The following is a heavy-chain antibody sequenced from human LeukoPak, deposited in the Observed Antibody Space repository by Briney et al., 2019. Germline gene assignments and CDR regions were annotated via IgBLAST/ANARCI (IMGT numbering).Heavy chain of an antibody. J-gene: IGHJ4*02. CDR3: ARGSTAAAPRNLQNLRRFDY. D-gene: IGHD6-13*01. V-gene: IGHV4-34*01. CDR1: SGSFSGRY. Sequence: SETLSLTCTVYSGSFSGRYCSWIRQPPGMGLEWIAEITDTGSTNYNTSLKSRVTISVDTSKNQVSLKLSSVTAADTAVYYCARGSTAAAPRNLQNLRRFDYWGQGTLVTVSS. CDR2: ITDTGST.